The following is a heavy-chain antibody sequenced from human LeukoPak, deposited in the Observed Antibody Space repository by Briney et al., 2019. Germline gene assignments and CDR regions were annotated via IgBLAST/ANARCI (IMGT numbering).Heavy chain of an antibody. D-gene: IGHD6-19*01. CDR2: INPIFGTA. V-gene: IGHV1-69*13. Sequence: SVKVSCKASGGTFSSYAISWVRQAPGQGLEWMGGINPIFGTANYAQKFQGRVTITADESTSTAYMELSSLRSEDTAVYYCARDDIAVAGLDYWGQGTLVTVSS. CDR1: GGTFSSYA. CDR3: ARDDIAVAGLDY. J-gene: IGHJ4*02.